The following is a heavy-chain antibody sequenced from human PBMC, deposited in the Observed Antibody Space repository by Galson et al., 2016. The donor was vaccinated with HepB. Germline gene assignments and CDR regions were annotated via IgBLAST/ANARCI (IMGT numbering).Heavy chain of an antibody. Sequence: SLRLSCAASGFTFTDYWMSWVRQAPGKGLEWVANIKEDGSEITYVDSVRGRFTISRDNAKNSLFLQMNRLRVEDTAVYYCARDRQRHYYFYGMDVWGHGTTVT. J-gene: IGHJ6*02. CDR1: GFTFTDYW. V-gene: IGHV3-7*01. CDR2: IKEDGSEI. CDR3: ARDRQRHYYFYGMDV. D-gene: IGHD6-25*01.